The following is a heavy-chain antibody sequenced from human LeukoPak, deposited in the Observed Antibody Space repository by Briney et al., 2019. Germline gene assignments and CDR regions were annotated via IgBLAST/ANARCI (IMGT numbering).Heavy chain of an antibody. D-gene: IGHD6-19*01. J-gene: IGHJ4*02. CDR2: ISSSGSTI. CDR3: ARDGSSGWYGAMHY. CDR1: GFTFSSYE. V-gene: IGHV3-48*03. Sequence: GGSLRLSCATSGFTFSSYEMNWVRQAPGKGLEWVSYISSSGSTIYYADSVKGRFTISRDNSKNTLYLQMNSLRAEDTAVYYCARDGSSGWYGAMHYWGQGTLVTVSS.